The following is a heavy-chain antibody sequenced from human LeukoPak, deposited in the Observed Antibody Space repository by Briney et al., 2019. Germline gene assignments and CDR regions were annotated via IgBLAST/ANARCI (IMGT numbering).Heavy chain of an antibody. J-gene: IGHJ4*02. CDR2: IKQDGSEK. CDR3: ARDGWSPDY. Sequence: GGSLRLSCAASGFTFSRYWMSWVRQAPGKGLEWVANIKQDGSEKYYVDSVKGRFTISRDNAKNSLYLQMNSLRAVDTAVYYCARDGWSPDYWGQGTLVTVSS. V-gene: IGHV3-7*01. CDR1: GFTFSRYW.